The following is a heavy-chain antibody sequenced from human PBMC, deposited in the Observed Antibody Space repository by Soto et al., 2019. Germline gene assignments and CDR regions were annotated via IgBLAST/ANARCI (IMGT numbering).Heavy chain of an antibody. CDR2: IYPGDSDT. V-gene: IGHV5-51*01. Sequence: LGESLKISCKGSGYSFTSYWIGWVRQMPGKGLEWMGIIYPGDSDTRYSPSLQGQVTISADKSISTAYLQWSSLKASDTAMYYCARLCKSSSGWYEGWFDPWGQGTLVTVSS. CDR3: ARLCKSSSGWYEGWFDP. CDR1: GYSFTSYW. J-gene: IGHJ5*02. D-gene: IGHD6-19*01.